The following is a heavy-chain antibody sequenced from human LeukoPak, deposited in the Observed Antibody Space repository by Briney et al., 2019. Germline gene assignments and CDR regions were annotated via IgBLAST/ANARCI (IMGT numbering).Heavy chain of an antibody. CDR2: ISSGSTI. CDR1: RFTFSSYE. J-gene: IGHJ4*02. CDR3: ARESIAVAGAPFDY. D-gene: IGHD6-19*01. Sequence: PGGSLRLSCAASRFTFSSYELNWVCQAPGKGLEWVSYISSGSTIYDADSVKGRFTISRDNAKNSLYLQMNSLRAEDTAVYYCARESIAVAGAPFDYWGQGALVTVSS. V-gene: IGHV3-48*03.